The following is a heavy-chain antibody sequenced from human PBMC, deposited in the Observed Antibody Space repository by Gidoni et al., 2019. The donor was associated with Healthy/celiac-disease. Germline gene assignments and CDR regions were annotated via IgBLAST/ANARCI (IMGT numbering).Heavy chain of an antibody. D-gene: IGHD3-10*01. CDR2: IYYSGST. J-gene: IGHJ4*02. CDR3: ARHKRDYYGSGSYLDY. V-gene: IGHV4-39*01. CDR1: GGSISSSSYY. Sequence: QLQLQESGPGLVKPSETLSLTCTVSGGSISSSSYYWGWIRQPPGKGLEWIGSIYYSGSTYYNPSLKSRVTISVDTSKNQFSLKLSSVTAADTAVYYCARHKRDYYGSGSYLDYWGQGTLVTVSS.